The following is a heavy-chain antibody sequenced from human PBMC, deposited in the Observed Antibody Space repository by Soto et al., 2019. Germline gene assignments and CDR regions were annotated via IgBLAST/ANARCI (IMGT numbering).Heavy chain of an antibody. CDR2: IHLGGSDT. CDR1: GYSSANFW. D-gene: IGHD1-26*01. CDR3: AIETHGNSYYDY. J-gene: IGHJ4*02. Sequence: GESLKISCKASGYSSANFWIGWVRQMPGKGLEWMGFIHLGGSDTRYTPSFQDQVTISAAKSINTAYLQWSSLRASDTAMFYFAIETHGNSYYDYWGQGTLVTVSS. V-gene: IGHV5-51*01.